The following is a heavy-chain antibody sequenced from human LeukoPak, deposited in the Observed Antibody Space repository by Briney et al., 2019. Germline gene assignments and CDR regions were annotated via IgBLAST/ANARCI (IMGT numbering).Heavy chain of an antibody. V-gene: IGHV3-23*01. CDR2: ISGGGGST. D-gene: IGHD3-22*01. CDR1: GFTFSSYA. J-gene: IGHJ4*02. CDR3: AKNTDDSSGYYYVGCYFDY. Sequence: GGSLRLSCAAPGFTFSSYAMSWVRQAPGKGLEWVSAISGGGGSTYYADSVKGRVTISRDNSKNTLYLQMNSLRAEDTAVYYRAKNTDDSSGYYYVGCYFDYWGQGTLVTVSS.